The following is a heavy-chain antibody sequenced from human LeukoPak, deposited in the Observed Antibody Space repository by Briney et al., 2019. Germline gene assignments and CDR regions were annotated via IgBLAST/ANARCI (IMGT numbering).Heavy chain of an antibody. V-gene: IGHV3-15*01. CDR1: GFTFSNAW. CDR3: TTVLLGGYYYYYMDV. J-gene: IGHJ6*03. Sequence: PGGSLRLSCAASGFTFSNAWMSWVRQAPGKGLEWVGRIKSKTDGGTTDYAAPVKGRFTISRDDSKNTLYLQMNSLKTEDTAVYYCTTVLLGGYYYYYMDVWGKGTTVTVSS. D-gene: IGHD3-10*01. CDR2: IKSKTDGGTT.